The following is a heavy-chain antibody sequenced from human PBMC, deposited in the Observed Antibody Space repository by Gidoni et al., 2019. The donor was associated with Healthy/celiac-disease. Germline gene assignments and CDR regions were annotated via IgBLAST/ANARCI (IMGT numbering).Heavy chain of an antibody. CDR3: ARGWAAAFDY. CDR2: INHSGST. D-gene: IGHD6-13*01. Sequence: GLEWIGEINHSGSTNYNPSLKSRVTISVDTSKNQFSLKLSSVTAADTAVYYCARGWAAAFDYWGQGTLVTVSS. V-gene: IGHV4-34*01. J-gene: IGHJ4*02.